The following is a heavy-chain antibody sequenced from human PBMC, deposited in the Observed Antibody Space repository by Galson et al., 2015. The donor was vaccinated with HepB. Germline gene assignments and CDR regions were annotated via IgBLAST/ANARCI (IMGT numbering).Heavy chain of an antibody. V-gene: IGHV3-66*01. CDR2: IYSGGST. J-gene: IGHJ4*02. CDR3: AYYCGGDCYSGY. D-gene: IGHD2-21*02. Sequence: SLRLSCAASGFTVSSNYMSWVRQAPGKGLEWVSVIYSGGSTYYADSVKGRFTISRDNSKNTLYLQMNSLRAEDTAVYYCAYYCGGDCYSGYWGQGTLVTVSS. CDR1: GFTVSSNY.